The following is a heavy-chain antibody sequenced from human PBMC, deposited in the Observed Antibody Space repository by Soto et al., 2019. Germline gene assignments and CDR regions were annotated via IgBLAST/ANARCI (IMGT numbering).Heavy chain of an antibody. Sequence: SETLCLTCTVSGGSSSSYYWSWIRKHPGKGLEWIGFVFHSGNTNYNPSLKSRVTISLDTSMPQFSLRLTSVTAADTAVYYCAGLNYYDSSAYYDYWGQGALVTVSS. D-gene: IGHD3-22*01. CDR2: VFHSGNT. J-gene: IGHJ4*02. CDR3: AGLNYYDSSAYYDY. CDR1: GGSSSSYY. V-gene: IGHV4-59*08.